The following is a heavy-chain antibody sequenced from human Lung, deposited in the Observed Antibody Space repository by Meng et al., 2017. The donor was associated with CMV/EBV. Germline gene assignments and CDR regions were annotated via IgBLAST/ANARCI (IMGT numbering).Heavy chain of an antibody. Sequence: GGSLRLXCAASGFTFSGYWMTWVRQAPGKGLEWVANIKQDGSEEYYVDSVKGRFTISRDNAKNTLYLQMNSLRAEDTAVYYCATDCTFGSCSHTGYYSYYYGMGVWXQGNXVNGAS. CDR1: GFTFSGYW. D-gene: IGHD2-15*01. CDR2: IKQDGSEE. J-gene: IGHJ6*01. CDR3: ATDCTFGSCSHTGYYSYYYGMGV. V-gene: IGHV3-7*01.